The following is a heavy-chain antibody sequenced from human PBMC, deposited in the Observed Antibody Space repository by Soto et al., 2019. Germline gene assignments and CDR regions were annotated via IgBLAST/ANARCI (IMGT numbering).Heavy chain of an antibody. CDR2: IYGDGTT. J-gene: IGHJ4*02. V-gene: IGHV3-66*01. CDR3: ARDRSRGHFGY. CDR1: GFTVSSSY. Sequence: PGGSLRLSCAGSGFTVSSSYMSWIHQAPGKGLEWVSVIYGDGTTYYADSVKGRFTISRDNSENTLYLQMNSLGAEDTAVYYCARDRSRGHFGYWGQGTMVTVSS.